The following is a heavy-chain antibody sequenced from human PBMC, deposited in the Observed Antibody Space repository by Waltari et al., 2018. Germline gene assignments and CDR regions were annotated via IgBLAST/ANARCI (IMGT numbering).Heavy chain of an antibody. CDR3: ARKVRGYSYAT. Sequence: QVQLQESGPGLVKPSGTLSLTCAVSGGSISSSNWWSWVRQPPGKGLEWLGEIYHSGSTNNNPALKSRVTISVDKSKKQFSLKLSYVSAADTVVYYCARKVRGYSYATWGQGTLVTVSS. J-gene: IGHJ5*02. CDR1: GGSISSSNW. CDR2: IYHSGST. D-gene: IGHD5-18*01. V-gene: IGHV4-4*02.